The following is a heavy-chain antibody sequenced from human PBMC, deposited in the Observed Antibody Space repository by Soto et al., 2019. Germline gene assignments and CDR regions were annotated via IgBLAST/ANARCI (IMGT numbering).Heavy chain of an antibody. J-gene: IGHJ6*02. D-gene: IGHD5-18*01. V-gene: IGHV4-39*01. CDR3: ASGSLGYSYGLDYYYYGLEV. CDR1: GGSISSSSYY. Sequence: SETLSLTCTVSGGSISSSSYYWGWIHQPPWKGLEWIGSIFYSGSTYNNPSLKSRVTIFVDTSKNQFSLRLSSVTAADTAVYYCASGSLGYSYGLDYYYYGLEVWGQGTTVTVSS. CDR2: IFYSGST.